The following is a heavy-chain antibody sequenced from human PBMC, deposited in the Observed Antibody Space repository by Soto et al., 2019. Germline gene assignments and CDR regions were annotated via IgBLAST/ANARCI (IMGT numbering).Heavy chain of an antibody. Sequence: ASVKVSCKAPGDTFTRYYLNWVRQAPGQGLEWMGVINPHGGSTKYAQKFQGRVTMTRDTSRSTVYMELLSLRSDDTAIYYCARSSGGNFGIIIEGSNWCDPWGQGTLVTVSS. CDR1: GDTFTRYY. CDR2: INPHGGST. V-gene: IGHV1-46*01. CDR3: ARSSGGNFGIIIEGSNWCDP. D-gene: IGHD3-3*01. J-gene: IGHJ5*02.